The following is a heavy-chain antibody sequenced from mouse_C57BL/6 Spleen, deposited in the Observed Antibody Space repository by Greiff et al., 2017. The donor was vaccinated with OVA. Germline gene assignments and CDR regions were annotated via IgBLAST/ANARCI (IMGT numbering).Heavy chain of an antibody. CDR3: TRNYGSSYEGAY. J-gene: IGHJ3*01. CDR1: GYTFTSYW. CDR2: IYPGNSDT. Sequence: VQLQQSGTLLARPGASVKMSCKTSGYTFTSYWMHWVKQRPGQGLEWIGAIYPGNSDTSYNQKFKGKAKLTAVTSASTAYMELSSLTNEDSAVYYCTRNYGSSYEGAYWGQGTLVTVSA. D-gene: IGHD1-1*01. V-gene: IGHV1-5*01.